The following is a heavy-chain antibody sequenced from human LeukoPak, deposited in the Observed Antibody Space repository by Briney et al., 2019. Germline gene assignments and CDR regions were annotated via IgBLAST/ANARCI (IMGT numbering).Heavy chain of an antibody. CDR1: GFTFSSYS. Sequence: GGSLRLSCAASGFTFSSYSMNWVRQAPGKGLEWVSSISSSSSYIYYADSVRGRFTISRDNAKNSLYLQMNSLRAEDTAVYYCARESRSLIDYWGQGTLVTVSS. CDR2: ISSSSSYI. J-gene: IGHJ4*02. CDR3: ARESRSLIDY. D-gene: IGHD3-9*01. V-gene: IGHV3-21*01.